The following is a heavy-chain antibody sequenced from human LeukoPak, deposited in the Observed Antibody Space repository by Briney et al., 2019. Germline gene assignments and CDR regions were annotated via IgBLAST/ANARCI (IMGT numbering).Heavy chain of an antibody. Sequence: PGGSLRLSCVASGFTFDDYAMHWVRHAPGKGLEWVSGISWNSGAIGYADSVKGRFTISRDNAKNSLHLQMNSLRTEDTALYYCARDNSIGLLDYWGQGTLVTVSS. CDR1: GFTFDDYA. V-gene: IGHV3-9*01. J-gene: IGHJ4*02. D-gene: IGHD4-4*01. CDR3: ARDNSIGLLDY. CDR2: ISWNSGAI.